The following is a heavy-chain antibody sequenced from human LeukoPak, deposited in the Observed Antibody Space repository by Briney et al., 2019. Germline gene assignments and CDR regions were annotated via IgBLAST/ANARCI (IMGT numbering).Heavy chain of an antibody. CDR2: ISAYNGNT. Sequence: ASVKVSCKASGYTFTSYGISWVRQAPGQGLEWMGWISAYNGNTNYAQKLQGRVTTTTDTSTSTAYMELRSLRSDDTAVYYCARDRRGGDKYSWFDPWGQGTLVTVSS. J-gene: IGHJ5*02. V-gene: IGHV1-18*01. CDR1: GYTFTSYG. D-gene: IGHD2-21*01. CDR3: ARDRRGGDKYSWFDP.